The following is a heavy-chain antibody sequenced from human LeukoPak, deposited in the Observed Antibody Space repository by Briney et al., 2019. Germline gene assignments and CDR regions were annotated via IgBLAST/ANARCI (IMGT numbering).Heavy chain of an antibody. CDR3: ARGPAFDI. J-gene: IGHJ3*02. CDR2: ARNKADSYTT. V-gene: IGHV3-72*01. Sequence: PGGSLRLSCAASGFTVSDHYMDLVRQAPGKGLEWVGRARNKADSYTTEYAGSVKGRFTISRDDSKNSLYLQMNSLKTEDTAVYYCARGPAFDIWGQGTMVTVSS. CDR1: GFTVSDHY.